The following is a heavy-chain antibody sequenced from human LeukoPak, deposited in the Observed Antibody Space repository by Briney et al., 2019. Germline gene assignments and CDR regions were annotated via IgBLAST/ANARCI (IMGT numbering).Heavy chain of an antibody. J-gene: IGHJ5*02. CDR1: GGSFSGYY. CDR2: INHSGST. Sequence: SETLSLTCAVYGGSFSGYYWSWIRQPPGKGLEWIGEINHSGSTNYNPSLKSRVTISVDTSKNQFSLKLSSVTAADTAVYYCARGGYSYGYPLWFDPWGQGTLVTVSS. V-gene: IGHV4-34*01. D-gene: IGHD5-18*01. CDR3: ARGGYSYGYPLWFDP.